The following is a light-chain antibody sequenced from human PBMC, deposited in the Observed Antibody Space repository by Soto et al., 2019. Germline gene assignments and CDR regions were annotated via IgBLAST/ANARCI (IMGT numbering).Light chain of an antibody. CDR2: EVT. Sequence: QSALTQPASVSGPPGQSITISCTGTSSDVGSYKYVSWYQQHPGKAPKLMISEVTNRPSGVSNRFSGSKSGNTASLTISGLQAEDEAEYYCSSYTNINTRACVFGTGTKLTVL. CDR3: SSYTNINTRACV. V-gene: IGLV2-14*01. CDR1: SSDVGSYKY. J-gene: IGLJ1*01.